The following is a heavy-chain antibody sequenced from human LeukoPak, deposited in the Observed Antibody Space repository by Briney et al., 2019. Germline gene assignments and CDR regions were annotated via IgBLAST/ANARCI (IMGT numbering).Heavy chain of an antibody. CDR3: AREYRSSWYLNWFDP. Sequence: SETLSLTCTVSGYSISSGYYWGWIRQSPGKGLEWIGSIYNSGSTYYNPSLKSRVTISIDTSKNQFSLKLSSVTAADTAEYYCAREYRSSWYLNWFDPWGQGTLVTVSS. D-gene: IGHD6-13*01. V-gene: IGHV4-38-2*02. J-gene: IGHJ5*02. CDR2: IYNSGST. CDR1: GYSISSGYY.